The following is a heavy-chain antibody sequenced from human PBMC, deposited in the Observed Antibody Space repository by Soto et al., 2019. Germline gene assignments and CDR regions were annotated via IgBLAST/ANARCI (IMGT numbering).Heavy chain of an antibody. CDR2: VNDRGNT. V-gene: IGHV4-34*02. CDR3: ANSPIKYYSGSGSYYDS. CDR1: VGSLRGYY. Sequence: QVQLQQWGAGLLKPSETLSLTCVVSVGSLRGYYWTWIRQSPGKGLEWIGEVNDRGNTNTNPSLKSRVTLSVDTSRSQFSLRLSAVSAADTAMYYCANSPIKYYSGSGSYYDSWGQGTPVTVSS. J-gene: IGHJ4*02. D-gene: IGHD3-10*01.